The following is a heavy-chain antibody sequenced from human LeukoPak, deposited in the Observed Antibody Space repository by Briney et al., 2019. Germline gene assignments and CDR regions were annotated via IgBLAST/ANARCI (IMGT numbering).Heavy chain of an antibody. V-gene: IGHV4-4*09. Sequence: PETLSLTCTVSGGSISSYYWSWIRQPPGKGLEWIGYIYTSGSTNYNPSLKSRVTISVDTSKNQFSLKLSSVTAADTAVYYCARKSPYCSSTSCYGTLDYWGQGTLVTVSS. D-gene: IGHD2-2*01. CDR3: ARKSPYCSSTSCYGTLDY. CDR1: GGSISSYY. CDR2: IYTSGST. J-gene: IGHJ4*02.